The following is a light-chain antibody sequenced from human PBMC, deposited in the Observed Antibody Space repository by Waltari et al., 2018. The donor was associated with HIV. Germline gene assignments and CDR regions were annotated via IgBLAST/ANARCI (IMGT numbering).Light chain of an antibody. CDR3: SSYAGSNNLV. CDR1: SSDVGGYNY. J-gene: IGLJ3*02. V-gene: IGLV2-8*01. CDR2: EVS. Sequence: QSALTQPPSASGSPGQPVTLSCTGTSSDVGGYNYVSWYQQHPGKAPKLMIYEVSKRPSGVPDRFSGSKSGNTASLTVSGFQAEDEADYYCSSYAGSNNLVFGGGTKLTVL.